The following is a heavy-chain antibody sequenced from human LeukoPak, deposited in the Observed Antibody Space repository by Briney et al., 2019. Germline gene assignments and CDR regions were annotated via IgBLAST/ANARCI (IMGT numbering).Heavy chain of an antibody. Sequence: TSETLSLTCAVSGGSISSSSYYWGWIRQPPGKGLEWIGSVYYSGSTYYNPSLKSRVTISVDTSKNQFSLKLNSVTAADTAVYYCARPGGENYSYYYMDVWGKGTTVTVSS. J-gene: IGHJ6*03. CDR2: VYYSGST. D-gene: IGHD3-10*01. CDR3: ARPGGENYSYYYMDV. V-gene: IGHV4-39*01. CDR1: GGSISSSSYY.